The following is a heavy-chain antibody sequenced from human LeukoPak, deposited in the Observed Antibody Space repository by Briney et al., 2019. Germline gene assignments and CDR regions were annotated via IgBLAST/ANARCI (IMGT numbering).Heavy chain of an antibody. D-gene: IGHD4-23*01. CDR1: GYSISSGYY. CDR2: IYHSGST. V-gene: IGHV4-38-2*02. CDR3: ARSTTVATLLDY. Sequence: SETLSLTRTVSGYSISSGYYWGWIRQPPGKGLEWIGSIYHSGSTYYNPSLKSRVTISVDTSKIQFSLKLSSVTAADTAVYYCARSTTVATLLDYWGQGTLVTVSS. J-gene: IGHJ4*02.